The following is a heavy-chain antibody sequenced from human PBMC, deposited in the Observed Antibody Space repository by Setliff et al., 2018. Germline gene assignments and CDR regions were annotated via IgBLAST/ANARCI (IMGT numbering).Heavy chain of an antibody. CDR3: ARAAARAEYSDTSAYLPFDF. V-gene: IGHV4-38-2*02. J-gene: IGHJ4*02. CDR2: VYHSGSS. CDR1: GYPISRGFY. D-gene: IGHD3-16*01. Sequence: PSETLSLTCTVSGYPISRGFYWGWIRQSPGKGLEWIGSVYHSGSSYQNPSLRSRIAVSVDTSKNQFSLRLNSATAADTAVYFCARAAARAEYSDTSAYLPFDFWGLGTLVTVSS.